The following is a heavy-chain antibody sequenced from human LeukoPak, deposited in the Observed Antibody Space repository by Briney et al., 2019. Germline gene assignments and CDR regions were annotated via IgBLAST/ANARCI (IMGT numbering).Heavy chain of an antibody. D-gene: IGHD3-22*01. V-gene: IGHV3-30-3*01. J-gene: IGHJ4*02. Sequence: HPGGSLRLSCAASGFTFSSYAMHWVRQAPGKGLEWVAVISYDGSNRYYADSVKGRFTISRDNSKNTLYLQMNSLRAEDTAVYYCARVGSSGYYYEYYFDYWGQGTLVTVSS. CDR1: GFTFSSYA. CDR2: ISYDGSNR. CDR3: ARVGSSGYYYEYYFDY.